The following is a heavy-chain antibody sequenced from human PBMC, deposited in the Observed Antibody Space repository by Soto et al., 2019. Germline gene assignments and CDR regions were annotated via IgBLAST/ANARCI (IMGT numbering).Heavy chain of an antibody. J-gene: IGHJ6*02. Sequence: EVQLVESGGGLVKPGGSLRLSCAASGFTFSSYSMNWVRQAPGKGLEWVSSISSSSSYIYYADSVKGRFTISRDNAKNSLYLQMNSLRAEDTAVYYCARVTRIAAHYYYYGMDVWGQGTTVTV. CDR2: ISSSSSYI. V-gene: IGHV3-21*01. CDR1: GFTFSSYS. D-gene: IGHD6-13*01. CDR3: ARVTRIAAHYYYYGMDV.